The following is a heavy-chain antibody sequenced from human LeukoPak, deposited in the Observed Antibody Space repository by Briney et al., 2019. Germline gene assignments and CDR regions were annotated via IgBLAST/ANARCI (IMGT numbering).Heavy chain of an antibody. CDR1: GFTFSSYE. V-gene: IGHV3-48*03. Sequence: PGGSLRLSCAATGFTFSSYEMNWVRQAPGKGLAGVSYISSSGSTIYYADSVKGRLTISRNNAKNSLYLQMNSLRAEDTAVYYCARDPSFDILTGYDYWGQGTLVTVSS. D-gene: IGHD3-9*01. CDR2: ISSSGSTI. J-gene: IGHJ4*02. CDR3: ARDPSFDILTGYDY.